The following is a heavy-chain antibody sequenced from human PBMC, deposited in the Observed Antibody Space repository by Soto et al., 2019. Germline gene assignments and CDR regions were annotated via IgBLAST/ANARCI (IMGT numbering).Heavy chain of an antibody. CDR2: TYYRSKWYN. D-gene: IGHD3-3*02. V-gene: IGHV6-1*01. CDR1: GDSVSTNSAT. Sequence: PSQTLSLTCAISGDSVSTNSATWDWIRQSPSRGLEWLGRTYYRSKWYNDYAVSVKGRITINPDTSNNQLSLQLDSVTPDDTAVYYCASLIRHSRLAASGQGTLVPGSS. J-gene: IGHJ5*02. CDR3: ASLIRHSRLAA.